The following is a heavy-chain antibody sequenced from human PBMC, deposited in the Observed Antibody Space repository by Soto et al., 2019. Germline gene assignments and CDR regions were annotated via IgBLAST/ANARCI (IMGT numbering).Heavy chain of an antibody. D-gene: IGHD2-2*01. J-gene: IGHJ4*02. V-gene: IGHV3-11*05. Sequence: QVQLVESGGGLVKPGGSLRLSCAASGFTFSDYYMSWIRQAPGKGLEWLSYISTSSSDRNYADSVKGRFTISRDNAKNSLYLQMNRLGVEDTAVYYCAREGPGTSHWYVDSWGQGNLVTVSS. CDR3: AREGPGTSHWYVDS. CDR1: GFTFSDYY. CDR2: ISTSSSDR.